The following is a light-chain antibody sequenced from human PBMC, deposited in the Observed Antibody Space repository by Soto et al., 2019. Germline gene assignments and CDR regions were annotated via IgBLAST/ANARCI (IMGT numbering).Light chain of an antibody. Sequence: QSVVTQEPSLTVSPGGTVTLTCGSSTGAVTSGHYPYWFQQKPGQAPTTLIYDISSKHSWTPARFSGSLLGGKAALTLSGAQPEDEAEYYCLLSYSGDWVFGGGTQLTVL. CDR3: LLSYSGDWV. CDR2: DIS. J-gene: IGLJ3*02. V-gene: IGLV7-46*01. CDR1: TGAVTSGHY.